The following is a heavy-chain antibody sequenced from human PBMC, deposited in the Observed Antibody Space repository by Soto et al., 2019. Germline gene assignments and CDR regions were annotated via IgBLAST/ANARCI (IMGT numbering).Heavy chain of an antibody. Sequence: GASVKVSCKASGGTFSSYTISWVRQAPGQGLEWMGRIIPILGIANCAQKFQGRVTITADKSTSTAYMELSSLRSEDTAVYYCARVEANSYGDYYNYWGQGTLVTVSS. CDR3: ARVEANSYGDYYNY. V-gene: IGHV1-69*02. CDR2: IIPILGIA. CDR1: GGTFSSYT. D-gene: IGHD4-17*01. J-gene: IGHJ4*02.